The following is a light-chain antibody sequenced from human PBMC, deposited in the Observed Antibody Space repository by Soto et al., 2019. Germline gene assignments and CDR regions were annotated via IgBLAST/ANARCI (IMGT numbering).Light chain of an antibody. CDR1: NIGNKR. Sequence: SYELTQPPSVSVAPEKTATITCGGNNIGNKRVHWYRQKPGQAPVLLISYDSDRPSGIPERFSGSNSENTATLTISRVEAGDEADYYCQVWEIMTDNYVFGSGTKLTVL. CDR3: QVWEIMTDNYV. J-gene: IGLJ1*01. V-gene: IGLV3-21*01. CDR2: YDS.